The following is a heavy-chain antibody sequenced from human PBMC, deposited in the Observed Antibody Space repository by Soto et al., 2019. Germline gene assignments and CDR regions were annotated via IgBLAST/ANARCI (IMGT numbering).Heavy chain of an antibody. D-gene: IGHD1-1*01. J-gene: IGHJ4*02. V-gene: IGHV5-51*01. CDR2: IYPGDSDT. CDR1: GYAFTNYW. Sequence: GGSLKISFRCSGYAFTNYWIALVRQMPGKGLEWMGIIYPGDSDTRYSPSFQGQVTISVDKSINTAYLQWSSLKASDSAMYYCERLWDMETVAECEQWGQGTMVNVS. CDR3: ERLWDMETVAECEQ.